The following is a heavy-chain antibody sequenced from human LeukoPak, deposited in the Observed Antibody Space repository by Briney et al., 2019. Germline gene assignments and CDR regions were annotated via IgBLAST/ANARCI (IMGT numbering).Heavy chain of an antibody. CDR3: ASTITMVRGVSNAFDI. D-gene: IGHD3-10*01. CDR2: FDPEDGET. Sequence: ASVKVSCKVSGYTLTELSMHWVRQAPGEGLEWMGGFDPEDGETIYAQKFQGRVTMTEDTSTDTAYMELSSLRSEDTAVYYCASTITMVRGVSNAFDIWGQGTMVTVSS. J-gene: IGHJ3*02. CDR1: GYTLTELS. V-gene: IGHV1-24*01.